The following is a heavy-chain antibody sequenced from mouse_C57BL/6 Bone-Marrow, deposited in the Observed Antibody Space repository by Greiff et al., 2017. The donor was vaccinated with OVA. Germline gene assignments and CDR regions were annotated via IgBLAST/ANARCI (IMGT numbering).Heavy chain of an antibody. CDR1: GYAFSSYW. Sequence: QVQLQQSGAELVKPGASVKISCKASGYAFSSYWMNWVKQRPGKGLEWIGQIYPGDGDTNYNGKFKGKATLTVDKPSSTAYMQLSSLTSEDSAVYYCARQGVWLRYWYFDVWGTGTTVTVSS. J-gene: IGHJ1*03. CDR2: IYPGDGDT. V-gene: IGHV1-80*01. D-gene: IGHD2-2*01. CDR3: ARQGVWLRYWYFDV.